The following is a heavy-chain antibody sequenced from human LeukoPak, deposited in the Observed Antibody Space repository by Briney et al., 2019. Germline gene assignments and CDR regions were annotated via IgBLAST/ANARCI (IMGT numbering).Heavy chain of an antibody. J-gene: IGHJ4*02. V-gene: IGHV4-59*01. D-gene: IGHD3-10*01. CDR1: GGSLSSFY. CDR2: IYYSGGT. Sequence: SETLSLTCTVSGGSLSSFYWSWIRQPPGKGLEWIGGIYYSGGTTYNPSLKSRVTISIDTSKIQFSLKLTSVTAADTAMYYCARGGRYGSGTISPLWGQGTLVTVPS. CDR3: ARGGRYGSGTISPL.